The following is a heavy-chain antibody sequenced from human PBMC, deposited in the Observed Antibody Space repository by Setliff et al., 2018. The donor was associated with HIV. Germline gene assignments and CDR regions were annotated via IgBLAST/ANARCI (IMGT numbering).Heavy chain of an antibody. Sequence: SETLSLTCTVSRGSISTYYWNWIRQSPGKGLEWIGSIYSTDTTNHNPSLESRVTISVDKSKNQFSLKLNSVTAADTAVYYCARHGTWNSQRFHFDYWGQGTPVTVSS. CDR2: IYSTDTT. CDR3: ARHGTWNSQRFHFDY. CDR1: RGSISTYY. V-gene: IGHV4-4*09. D-gene: IGHD1-7*01. J-gene: IGHJ4*02.